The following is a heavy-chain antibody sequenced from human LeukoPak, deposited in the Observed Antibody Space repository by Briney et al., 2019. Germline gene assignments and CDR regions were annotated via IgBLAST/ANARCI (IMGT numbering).Heavy chain of an antibody. Sequence: GGSLRLSCAASGFTFSSYGMHWVRQAPGKGLEWVAVISYDGSNKYYADSVKGRFTISRDNSKNTLYLQMNSLRAEDTAVYYCAKGMFGEFSYGMDVWGQGTTVTVS. CDR2: ISYDGSNK. CDR3: AKGMFGEFSYGMDV. CDR1: GFTFSSYG. J-gene: IGHJ6*02. D-gene: IGHD3-10*02. V-gene: IGHV3-30*18.